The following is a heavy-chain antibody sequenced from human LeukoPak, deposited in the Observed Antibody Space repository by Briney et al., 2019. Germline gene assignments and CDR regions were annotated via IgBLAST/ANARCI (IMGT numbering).Heavy chain of an antibody. J-gene: IGHJ4*02. CDR2: ISGSGGST. CDR3: AKPYCSGGSCYRPPFDY. Sequence: LGASLRLSYAASGFTFSSYAMSWVRQAPGKGLDWVSAISGSGGSTYYADSVKGRFTISRDSSKNTLYLQMNSLRAEDTAVYYCAKPYCSGGSCYRPPFDYWGQGTLVTVSS. V-gene: IGHV3-23*01. CDR1: GFTFSSYA. D-gene: IGHD2-15*01.